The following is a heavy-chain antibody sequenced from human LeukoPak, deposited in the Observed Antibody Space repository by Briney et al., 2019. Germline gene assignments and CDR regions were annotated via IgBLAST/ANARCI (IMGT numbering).Heavy chain of an antibody. CDR3: AKDLVRGLVTSPFDY. CDR2: IKQDGSEK. D-gene: IGHD3/OR15-3a*01. V-gene: IGHV3-7*01. CDR1: GFTFSSYW. Sequence: GGSLRLSCAASGFTFSSYWMSWVRQAPGKGLEWVANIKQDGSEKYYVDSVKGRFTISRDNAKNSLYLQMNSLRAEDTAVYYCAKDLVRGLVTSPFDYWGQGTLVTVSS. J-gene: IGHJ4*02.